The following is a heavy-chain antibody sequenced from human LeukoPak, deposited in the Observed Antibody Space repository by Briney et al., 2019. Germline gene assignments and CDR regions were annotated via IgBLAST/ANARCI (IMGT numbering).Heavy chain of an antibody. Sequence: GSVKVSCKASGYTFTSYARHWVGKSPGQRLKWMGWINVGNGNTKYSQKFQGRVTFTRDTSASTAYMELSSLRSEDTAVYYCARDPCSGGTCYIHPFDYWGQGALVTVSS. J-gene: IGHJ4*02. CDR3: ARDPCSGGTCYIHPFDY. D-gene: IGHD2-15*01. V-gene: IGHV1-3*01. CDR2: INVGNGNT. CDR1: GYTFTSYA.